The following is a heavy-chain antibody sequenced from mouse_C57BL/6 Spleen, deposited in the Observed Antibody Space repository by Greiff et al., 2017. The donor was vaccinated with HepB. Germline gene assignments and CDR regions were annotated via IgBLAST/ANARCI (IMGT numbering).Heavy chain of an antibody. D-gene: IGHD4-1*01. Sequence: QVHVKQSGPELVKPGASVKISCKASGYTFTDYYINWVKQRPGQGLEWIGWIFPGSGSTYYNEKFKGKATLTVDKSSSTAYMLLSSLTSEDSAVYFCANSNWDEGFDYWGQGTTLTVSS. J-gene: IGHJ2*01. V-gene: IGHV1-75*01. CDR1: GYTFTDYY. CDR2: IFPGSGST. CDR3: ANSNWDEGFDY.